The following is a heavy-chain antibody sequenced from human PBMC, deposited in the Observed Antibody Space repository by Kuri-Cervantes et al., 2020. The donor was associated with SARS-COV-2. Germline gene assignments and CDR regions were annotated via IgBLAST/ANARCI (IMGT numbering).Heavy chain of an antibody. V-gene: IGHV1-69*06. Sequence: SVKVSCKASGCSFTTYAIYWVRQAPGQGLEWMGGIVPVFGTIKYVQMFQGRVALTADKSMGTAYMDLTSLTYEDTAIYYCTRDHRGSVYHDPTDFWGQGTLVTVSS. CDR2: IVPVFGTI. CDR1: GCSFTTYA. D-gene: IGHD5/OR15-5a*01. J-gene: IGHJ4*02. CDR3: TRDHRGSVYHDPTDF.